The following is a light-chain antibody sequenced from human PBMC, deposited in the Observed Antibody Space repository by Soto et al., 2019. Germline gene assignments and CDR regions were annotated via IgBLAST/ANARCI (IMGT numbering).Light chain of an antibody. J-gene: IGLJ3*02. CDR2: STN. CDR1: SGSVSTSYY. V-gene: IGLV8-61*01. CDR3: VLYMGSGIGV. Sequence: QTVVTQEPSFSVSPGGTVTLTCGLSSGSVSTSYYPSWYQQTPGQAPRTLIYSTNTRSSGVPDRFSGSILGNKAAPTITGAQADDESDYYCVLYMGSGIGVFGGGTKLTVL.